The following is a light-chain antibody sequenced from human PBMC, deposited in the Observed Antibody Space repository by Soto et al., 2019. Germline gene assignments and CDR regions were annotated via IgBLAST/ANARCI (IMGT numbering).Light chain of an antibody. Sequence: EIVLTQSPATLSLSPGERATLSCRASQSPNIFLGWYQQKPGQAPRLLIYDTSNRATGIPARFSGSGSGTDFTLTISSLEPEDFAVYYCQQRSNWPLTFGGGTKVEIK. CDR3: QQRSNWPLT. CDR1: QSPNIF. J-gene: IGKJ4*01. CDR2: DTS. V-gene: IGKV3-11*01.